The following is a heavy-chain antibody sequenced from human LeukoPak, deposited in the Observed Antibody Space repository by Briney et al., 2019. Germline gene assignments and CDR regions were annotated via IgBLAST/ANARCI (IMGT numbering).Heavy chain of an antibody. V-gene: IGHV4-34*01. CDR3: ARVANYDFWSGYYMSYYYYGMDV. J-gene: IGHJ6*02. CDR2: INHSGST. Sequence: PSETLSLTCAVYGGSFSGYYWSWIRQPPGKGLEWIGEINHSGSTNYNPSLKSRVTISVDTSKNQFSLKLSSVTAADTAVYYCARVANYDFWSGYYMSYYYYGMDVWGQGTTVTVSS. CDR1: GGSFSGYY. D-gene: IGHD3-3*01.